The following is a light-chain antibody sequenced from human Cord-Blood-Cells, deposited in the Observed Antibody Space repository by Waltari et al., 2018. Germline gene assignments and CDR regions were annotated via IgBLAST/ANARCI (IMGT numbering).Light chain of an antibody. Sequence: QSALTQPASVSGSPGQSSPIPCHGTSRDPGGLTPVSWYPKPPGKAPKPMICDFSNRPSGVSNRFAGSKSGNTASLTISGLQAEDEADYYCSSYTSSSTVVFGGGTKLTVL. CDR2: DFS. CDR3: SSYTSSSTVV. CDR1: SRDPGGLTP. V-gene: IGLV2-14*01. J-gene: IGLJ2*01.